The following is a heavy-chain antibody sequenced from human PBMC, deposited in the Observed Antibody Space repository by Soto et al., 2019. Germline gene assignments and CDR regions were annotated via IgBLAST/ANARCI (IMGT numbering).Heavy chain of an antibody. CDR3: AKAGKGRYCSSTSCYAFDY. D-gene: IGHD2-2*01. CDR1: GFTFSSYA. Sequence: GGSLRLSCAASGFTFSSYAMSWVRQAPGKGLEWVSAISGSGGSTYYADSVKGRFTISRDNSKNTLYLQMNSLRAEDTAVYYCAKAGKGRYCSSTSCYAFDYWGQGTLVTVSS. V-gene: IGHV3-23*01. CDR2: ISGSGGST. J-gene: IGHJ4*02.